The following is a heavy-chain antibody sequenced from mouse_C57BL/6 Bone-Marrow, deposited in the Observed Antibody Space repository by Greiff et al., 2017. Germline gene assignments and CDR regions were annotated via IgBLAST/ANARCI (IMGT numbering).Heavy chain of an antibody. CDR3: ARRAYYRGYFDY. V-gene: IGHV5-17*01. CDR2: ISSGSSTI. J-gene: IGHJ2*01. D-gene: IGHD1-1*02. CDR1: GFTFSDYG. Sequence: EVKLVESGGGLVKPGGSLKLSCAASGFTFSDYGMHWVRQAPEKGLEWVAYISSGSSTIYYADTVKGRFSISRDNAKNTLFLQMTSLRSEDTAMYYCARRAYYRGYFDYWGQGTTLTVSS.